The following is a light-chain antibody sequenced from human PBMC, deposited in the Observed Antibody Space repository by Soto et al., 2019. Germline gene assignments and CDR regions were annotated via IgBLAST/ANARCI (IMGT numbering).Light chain of an antibody. V-gene: IGKV3-11*01. Sequence: EIVLTQSPATLSLSLGERATLSCRASQSISSYLGWYQQKPGQAPRLLIYDVSKRATGIPARFSGSGSGTDFTLTISSLEPEDFAVYYCQKRVNGPTFGGGTKVETK. CDR3: QKRVNGPT. CDR1: QSISSY. CDR2: DVS. J-gene: IGKJ4*01.